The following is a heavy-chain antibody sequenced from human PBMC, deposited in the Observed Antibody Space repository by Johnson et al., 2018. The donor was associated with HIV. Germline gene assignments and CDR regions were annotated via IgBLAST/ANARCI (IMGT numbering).Heavy chain of an antibody. CDR3: ARESGGYYDSSAREAFDI. D-gene: IGHD3-22*01. Sequence: QVQLVESGGGVVQPGRSLRLSCAASGFTFSSYAMHWVRQAPGKGLEWEAVISYAGSNKYYADSVKGRFTISRDNSKNTLYLQMNSLRAEDTAVYYCARESGGYYDSSAREAFDIWGQGTMVTVSS. J-gene: IGHJ3*02. CDR1: GFTFSSYA. CDR2: ISYAGSNK. V-gene: IGHV3-30-3*01.